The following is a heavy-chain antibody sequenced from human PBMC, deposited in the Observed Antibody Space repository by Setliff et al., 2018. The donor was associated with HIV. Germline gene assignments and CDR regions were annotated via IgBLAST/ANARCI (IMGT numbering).Heavy chain of an antibody. V-gene: IGHV4-30-4*01. J-gene: IGHJ5*02. Sequence: PSETLSLTCTVSGGSISSGGYYWSWIRQHPGKGLEWIGFIYYSGSTYYNPSLESRITISMDTSKNQFSLKLRSVTAADTAMYYCARDAVRSGSYYVGWFDLWGQGIPVTVSS. CDR1: GGSISSGGYY. CDR2: IYYSGST. CDR3: ARDAVRSGSYYVGWFDL. D-gene: IGHD3-10*01.